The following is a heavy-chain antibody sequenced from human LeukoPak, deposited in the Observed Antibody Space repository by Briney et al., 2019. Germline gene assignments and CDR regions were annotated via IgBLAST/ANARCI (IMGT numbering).Heavy chain of an antibody. Sequence: PSETLSLTCTVSGGSISSSTYYWSWIRQPAGKGLEWIGRIYTSGSTNYNPSLKSRVTMSVDTSKNQFSLKLSSVTAADTAVYYCARDGEYYDFWSGPLGYWGQGTLVTVSS. D-gene: IGHD3-3*01. V-gene: IGHV4-61*02. CDR1: GGSISSSTYY. CDR2: IYTSGST. CDR3: ARDGEYYDFWSGPLGY. J-gene: IGHJ4*02.